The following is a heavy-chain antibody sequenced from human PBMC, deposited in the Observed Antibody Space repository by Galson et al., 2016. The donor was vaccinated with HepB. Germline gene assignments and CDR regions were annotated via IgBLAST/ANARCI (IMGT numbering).Heavy chain of an antibody. CDR1: GYRFPTYG. CDR3: ARYVQFRFDY. CDR2: ISANSGNT. V-gene: IGHV1-18*04. D-gene: IGHD4-11*01. J-gene: IGHJ4*02. Sequence: SVKVSCKASGYRFPTYGISWVRQAPGQGLEWLGWISANSGNTIYAQKFQDRVTMTRDTFASTVYMDLRSLRSDDTAVYYCARYVQFRFDYWGQGTLVTVSS.